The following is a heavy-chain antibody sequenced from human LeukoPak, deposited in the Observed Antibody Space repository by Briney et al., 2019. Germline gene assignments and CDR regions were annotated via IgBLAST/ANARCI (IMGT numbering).Heavy chain of an antibody. Sequence: GRSLRLSCGGPGFSFSSYGMHWVCQAPGKGLEWVAVISYDGSNKNYADSVKGRFTISRDNSKSTLYLQMNSLRAEDTAVYYCAKDRGLWLGEGSWFDPWGQGTLVTVSS. V-gene: IGHV3-30*18. CDR2: ISYDGSNK. CDR3: AKDRGLWLGEGSWFDP. D-gene: IGHD3-10*01. J-gene: IGHJ5*02. CDR1: GFSFSSYG.